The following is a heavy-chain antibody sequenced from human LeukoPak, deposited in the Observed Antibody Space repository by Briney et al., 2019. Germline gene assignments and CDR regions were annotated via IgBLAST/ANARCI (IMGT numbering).Heavy chain of an antibody. CDR2: ISSSSSTI. J-gene: IGHJ4*02. CDR1: GFTFSSYS. V-gene: IGHV3-48*01. D-gene: IGHD3-22*01. CDR3: ASAYYYDSSGPLTGY. Sequence: GGSLRLSCSASGFTFSSYSMNWVRQAPGKGLEWVSYISSSSSTIYYADSVKGRFTISRDNAKNSLYLQMNSLRAEDTAVYYCASAYYYDSSGPLTGYWGQGTPVTVSS.